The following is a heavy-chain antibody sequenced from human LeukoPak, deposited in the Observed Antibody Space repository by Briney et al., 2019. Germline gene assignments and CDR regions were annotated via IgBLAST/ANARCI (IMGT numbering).Heavy chain of an antibody. CDR2: ISTSTTTI. CDR1: GFTFSSYS. D-gene: IGHD3-3*01. J-gene: IGHJ4*02. CDR3: ARTDYDFWSGYSWYFDY. Sequence: GGSLRLSCEASGFTFSSYSMNWVRQAPGKGLEWISYISTSTTTIYYANSVKGRFTISRDNAKNSLYLQMNSLRAEDTAVYYCARTDYDFWSGYSWYFDYWGQGTLVTVSS. V-gene: IGHV3-48*01.